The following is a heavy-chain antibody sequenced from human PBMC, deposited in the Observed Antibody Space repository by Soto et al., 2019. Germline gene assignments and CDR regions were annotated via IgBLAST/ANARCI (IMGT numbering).Heavy chain of an antibody. J-gene: IGHJ4*02. Sequence: ASVKVSCKASGYTFTGYYMHWVRQAPGQGLEWMGWINPNSGGTNYAQKFQGWVTMTRDTSISTAYMELSRLRSDDTAVYYCARDLDSSGYYYDYWGQGTLVTVSS. CDR1: GYTFTGYY. D-gene: IGHD3-22*01. V-gene: IGHV1-2*04. CDR3: ARDLDSSGYYYDY. CDR2: INPNSGGT.